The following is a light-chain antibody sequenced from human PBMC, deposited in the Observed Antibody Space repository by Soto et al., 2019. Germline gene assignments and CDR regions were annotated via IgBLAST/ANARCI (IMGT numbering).Light chain of an antibody. J-gene: IGKJ5*01. CDR1: QGISSS. CDR2: AAS. CDR3: QQLYTYPLY. Sequence: DIQLTQSPSFLSASVGDRVTITCRASQGISSSLSWYQQKPGKAPNLLIYAASTLQSGVPSRFSGSGSGTEFSITISSLQTEDVATYYLQQLYTYPLYFGQGTRLEIK. V-gene: IGKV1-9*01.